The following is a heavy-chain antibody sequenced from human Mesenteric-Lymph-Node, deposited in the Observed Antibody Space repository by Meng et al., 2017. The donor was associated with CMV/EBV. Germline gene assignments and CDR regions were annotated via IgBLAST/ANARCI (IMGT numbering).Heavy chain of an antibody. CDR2: IYYSGST. Sequence: QVQLQESGPGRVKPSQTLSLTCTVSGGSISSGDYYWSWIRQPPGKGLEWIGYIYYSGSTYYNPSLKSRVTISVDTSKNQFSLKLSSVTAADTAVYYCAREGSGSWFGAATFDYWGQGTLVTVSS. V-gene: IGHV4-30-4*08. CDR1: GGSISSGDYY. CDR3: AREGSGSWFGAATFDY. J-gene: IGHJ4*02. D-gene: IGHD3-10*01.